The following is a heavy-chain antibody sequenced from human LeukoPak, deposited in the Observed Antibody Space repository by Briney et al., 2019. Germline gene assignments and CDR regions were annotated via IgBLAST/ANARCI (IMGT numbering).Heavy chain of an antibody. CDR2: IIPIFGTA. Sequence: ASVKVSCKASGGTFSSYAISWVRQAPGQGLEWMGGIIPIFGTANYAQKFQGRVTITTDESTSTAYMELSSLRSEDTAVYYCAREQLHPGGYYYYYYMDVWGKGTTVTVSS. D-gene: IGHD1-1*01. J-gene: IGHJ6*03. CDR1: GGTFSSYA. CDR3: AREQLHPGGYYYYYYMDV. V-gene: IGHV1-69*05.